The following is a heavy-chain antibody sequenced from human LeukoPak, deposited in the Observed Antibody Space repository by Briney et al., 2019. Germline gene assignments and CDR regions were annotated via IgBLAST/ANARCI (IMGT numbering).Heavy chain of an antibody. CDR1: GGSISSYY. J-gene: IGHJ4*02. V-gene: IGHV4-59*08. CDR2: IYYSGST. CDR3: ARHAGGDYRDDYFDY. D-gene: IGHD4-17*01. Sequence: ASETLSLTCTVSGGSISSYYWSWIRQPPGKGLERIGYIYYSGSTNYNPSLKSRVTISVDTSKNQFSLKLSSVTAADTAVYYCARHAGGDYRDDYFDYWGQGTLVTVSS.